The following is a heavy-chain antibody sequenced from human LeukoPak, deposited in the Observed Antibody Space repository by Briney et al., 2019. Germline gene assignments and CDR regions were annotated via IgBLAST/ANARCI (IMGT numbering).Heavy chain of an antibody. CDR1: GGSISLSYYY. Sequence: SETLSLTCSVSGGSISLSYYYWGWTRQPPGKALEWIGSVYYSGTTSYNPSLKSRVTISVDMSKNHFSLRLSSVTAADTAMYYCARGTLYSGWSYYFDYWGRGSQVTVSS. CDR2: VYYSGTT. CDR3: ARGTLYSGWSYYFDY. J-gene: IGHJ4*02. V-gene: IGHV4-39*07. D-gene: IGHD6-19*01.